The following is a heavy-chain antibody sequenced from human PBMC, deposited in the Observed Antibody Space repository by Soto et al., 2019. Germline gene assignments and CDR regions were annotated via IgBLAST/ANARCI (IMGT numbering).Heavy chain of an antibody. CDR3: ARESYWLQQYYYYYGMDV. V-gene: IGHV1-69*06. Sequence: AASVKVSCKASGGTFSSYAISWVRQAPGQGLEWMGGIIPIFGTANYAQKFQGRVTITADKSTSTAYMELSSLRSEDTAVYYCARESYWLQQYYYYYGMDVWGQGTTVTVSS. J-gene: IGHJ6*02. CDR2: IIPIFGTA. D-gene: IGHD3-9*01. CDR1: GGTFSSYA.